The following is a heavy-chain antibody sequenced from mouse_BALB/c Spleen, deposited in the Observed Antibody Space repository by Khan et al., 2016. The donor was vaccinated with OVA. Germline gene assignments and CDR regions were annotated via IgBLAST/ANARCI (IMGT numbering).Heavy chain of an antibody. V-gene: IGHV3-2*02. CDR2: ISYSGVT. D-gene: IGHD1-1*01. J-gene: IGHJ2*01. Sequence: EVQLQESGPGLVKPSQSLSLTCTVTGYSITSGHAWNWIRQFPGNKLEWMGYISYSGVTSYTPSLKSRISITRDTSKNQFFLQLTSVTTEDTATYYCARGNYYGYYFDYWGQGTTLTVSS. CDR1: GYSITSGHA. CDR3: ARGNYYGYYFDY.